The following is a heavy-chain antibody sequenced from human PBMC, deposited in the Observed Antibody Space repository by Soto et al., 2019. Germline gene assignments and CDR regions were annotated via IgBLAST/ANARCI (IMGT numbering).Heavy chain of an antibody. D-gene: IGHD1-26*01. CDR3: ARVSGSYYYGMDV. CDR1: GGYVSSYY. Sequence: SETLSLTCDVSGGYVSSYYWSWIRQPPGKGLEWIGYIYYSGSTNYNPSLKSRVTISVDTSKNQFSLKLSSVTAADTAVYYCARVSGSYYYGMDVWGQGTTVTVSS. J-gene: IGHJ6*02. V-gene: IGHV4-59*02. CDR2: IYYSGST.